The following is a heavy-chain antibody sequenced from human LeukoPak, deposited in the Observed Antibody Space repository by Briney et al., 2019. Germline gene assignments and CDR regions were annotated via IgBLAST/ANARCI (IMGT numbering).Heavy chain of an antibody. D-gene: IGHD6-19*01. Sequence: SGTLSLTCTVSGGSISSYYWSWIRQPPGKGLEWIGYIYYSGSTNYNPSLKSRVTISVDTSKNQFSLKLSSVTAADTAVYYCARGGGSDKDAFDIWGQGTMVTVSS. CDR2: IYYSGST. J-gene: IGHJ3*02. CDR1: GGSISSYY. CDR3: ARGGGSDKDAFDI. V-gene: IGHV4-59*01.